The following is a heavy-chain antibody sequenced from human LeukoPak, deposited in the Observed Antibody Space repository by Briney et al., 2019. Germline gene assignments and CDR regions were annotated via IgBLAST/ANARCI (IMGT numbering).Heavy chain of an antibody. Sequence: SETLSLTCAVYGGSFSGYYWSWIRQPPGKGLEWIGEINHSGSTNYNPSLKSRVTISVDTSKNQFSLKLSSVTAADTAVYYCARGRANCYDSSGYYRHYYYYYMDVWGKGTTVTVSS. CDR2: INHSGST. J-gene: IGHJ6*03. D-gene: IGHD3-22*01. CDR1: GGSFSGYY. V-gene: IGHV4-34*01. CDR3: ARGRANCYDSSGYYRHYYYYYMDV.